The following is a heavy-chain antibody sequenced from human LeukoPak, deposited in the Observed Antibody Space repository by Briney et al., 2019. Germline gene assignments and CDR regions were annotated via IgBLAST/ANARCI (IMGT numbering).Heavy chain of an antibody. CDR2: IYHRGST. V-gene: IGHV4-38-2*02. CDR1: GYSISSGYY. CDR3: ARDPDGSQV. Sequence: SETLSLTCAVSGYSISSGYYWGWLRPPPGEGLEGIERIYHRGSTYYNSSLKSRVTISVDTSKNQFSLKLSSVAAADTAVYYCARDPDGSQVWGQGTLVTVSS. J-gene: IGHJ4*02. D-gene: IGHD1-14*01.